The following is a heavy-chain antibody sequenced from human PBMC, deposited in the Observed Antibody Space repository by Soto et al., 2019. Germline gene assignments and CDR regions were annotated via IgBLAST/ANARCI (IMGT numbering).Heavy chain of an antibody. J-gene: IGHJ3*02. CDR3: ARLSGTGVGSFDM. V-gene: IGHV3-11*05. D-gene: IGHD3-10*01. CDR1: EFTFSDYY. Sequence: QVHLVESGGGLVKPGGSLRLSCAASEFTFSDYYMTWIRQAPGKGLEYVSYISSSGTYTKYAGSVKGRFSISRDYSLNSLYLQMNSLRAEYTAVYYCARLSGTGVGSFDMWGQGTMVTVSS. CDR2: ISSSGTYT.